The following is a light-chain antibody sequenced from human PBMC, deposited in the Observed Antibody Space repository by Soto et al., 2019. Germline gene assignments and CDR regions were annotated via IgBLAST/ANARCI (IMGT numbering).Light chain of an antibody. J-gene: IGKJ3*01. V-gene: IGKV1-9*01. Sequence: DIQLTQSPSFLSASVGDRITITCRASQGISSYLAWYQQKPGKAPKLLIYAASTLLSGVPSRFSGSGSETDFTLIISSLQPEDFATYYCQQLNTFPPAFGPGTQVDLK. CDR1: QGISSY. CDR2: AAS. CDR3: QQLNTFPPA.